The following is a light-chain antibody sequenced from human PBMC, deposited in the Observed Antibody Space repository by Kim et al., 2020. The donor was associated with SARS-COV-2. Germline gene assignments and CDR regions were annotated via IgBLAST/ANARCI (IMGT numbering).Light chain of an antibody. CDR1: SSDVGGYNY. V-gene: IGLV2-8*01. Sequence: QSDTIPCLGPSSDVGGYNYVSWYQQHPGTAPKLMIYEVTERPSGVPDRFSGSKSGNTASLTVSGLQAEDEADYYCSSYAGSNNPYVFGTGTKVTVL. CDR2: EVT. CDR3: SSYAGSNNPYV. J-gene: IGLJ1*01.